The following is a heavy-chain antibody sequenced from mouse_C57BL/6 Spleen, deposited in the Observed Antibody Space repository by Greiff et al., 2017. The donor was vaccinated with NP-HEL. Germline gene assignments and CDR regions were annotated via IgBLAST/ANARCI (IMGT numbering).Heavy chain of an antibody. J-gene: IGHJ4*01. CDR2: INPSSGYT. V-gene: IGHV1-4*01. Sequence: VKLQQSGAELARPGASVKMSCKASGYTFTSYTMHWVKQRPGQGLEWIGYINPSSGYTKYNQKFKDKATLTADKSSSTAYMQLSSLTSEDSAVYYCARAVYYDYDDYAMDYWGQGTSVTVSS. CDR3: ARAVYYDYDDYAMDY. CDR1: GYTFTSYT. D-gene: IGHD2-4*01.